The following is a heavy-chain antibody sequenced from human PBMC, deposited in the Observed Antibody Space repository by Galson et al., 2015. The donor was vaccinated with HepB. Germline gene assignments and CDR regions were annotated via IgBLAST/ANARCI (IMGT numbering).Heavy chain of an antibody. CDR2: IFDSGST. CDR3: ASYSSTIIGYFQH. J-gene: IGHJ1*01. D-gene: IGHD6-13*01. CDR1: GGSISSSSYY. V-gene: IGHV4-61*05. Sequence: TLSLTCTVSGGSISSSSYYWGWIRQPPGKGLEWIGYIFDSGSTNYNPSLKSRVTISVDTSKNQFSLKLSSVTAADTAMYYCASYSSTIIGYFQHWGQGTLVTVSS.